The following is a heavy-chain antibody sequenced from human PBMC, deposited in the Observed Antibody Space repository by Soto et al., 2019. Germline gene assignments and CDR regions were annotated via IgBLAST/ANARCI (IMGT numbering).Heavy chain of an antibody. CDR3: ARYCTGGNCYFDT. CDR1: GFTFSDSY. CDR2: ITGSGSTT. V-gene: IGHV3-11*01. J-gene: IGHJ4*02. D-gene: IGHD2-8*02. Sequence: GGSLRLSCAASGFTFSDSYMSWIRQAPGKGLEWLAHITGSGSTTYYADSVKSRFTLSRDNADNSLHLQMTPLRAEDTAVYYCARYCTGGNCYFDTWGQGTPVTVSS.